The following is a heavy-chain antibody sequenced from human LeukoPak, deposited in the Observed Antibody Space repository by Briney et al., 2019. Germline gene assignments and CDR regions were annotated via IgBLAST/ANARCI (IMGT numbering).Heavy chain of an antibody. J-gene: IGHJ4*02. CDR2: ISGSGGST. CDR1: GFTFSSYA. Sequence: GGSLRLSCAASGFTFSSYAMSWVRQAPGKGLEWVSTISGSGGSTYYADSVKGRFTISRDNSKNTLYLQMNSLRAEDTAVYYCAKGRGSVVPARPDYRGQGTLVTVSS. V-gene: IGHV3-23*01. D-gene: IGHD2-2*01. CDR3: AKGRGSVVPARPDY.